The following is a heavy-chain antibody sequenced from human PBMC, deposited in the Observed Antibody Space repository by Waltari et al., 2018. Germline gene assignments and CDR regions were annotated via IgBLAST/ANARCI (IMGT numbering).Heavy chain of an antibody. Sequence: EVQLVESGGGVIQPGGSRRLSCAASGFIVSTNYMSWVRQAPGKGLDWVSVIYNDGTKLYADSVKGRFTVSRDNSKNMVHLQMDSLRAEDTAVYYCATDGDGDCSLCLAQWGQGTLVTVSS. CDR1: GFIVSTNY. D-gene: IGHD2-21*02. V-gene: IGHV3-53*01. CDR3: ATDGDGDCSLCLAQ. CDR2: IYNDGTK. J-gene: IGHJ4*02.